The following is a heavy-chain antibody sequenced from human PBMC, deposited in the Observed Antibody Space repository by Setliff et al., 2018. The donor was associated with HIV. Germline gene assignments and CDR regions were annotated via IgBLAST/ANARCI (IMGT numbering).Heavy chain of an antibody. CDR2: INPNSGGT. D-gene: IGHD1-26*01. J-gene: IGHJ3*02. Sequence: ASVKVSCKASGYTFTDYYMHWVRQAPGQGLEWMGRINPNSGGTNHARKFQGRVTMTRDTSITTAYMELSRLRSDDTAVYYCARGTRVGANDAFDIWGQGTMVTVSS. V-gene: IGHV1-2*06. CDR3: ARGTRVGANDAFDI. CDR1: GYTFTDYY.